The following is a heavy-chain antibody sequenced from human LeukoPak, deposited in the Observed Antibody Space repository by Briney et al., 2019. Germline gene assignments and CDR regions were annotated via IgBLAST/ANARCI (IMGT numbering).Heavy chain of an antibody. Sequence: ASVKVSCKASGGTFSSYAISWVRQAPGQGLEWMGGFDPEDGETIYAQKFQGRVAMTEDTSTDTAYMELSSLRSEDTAVYYCATFLPWEAEYFQHWGQGTLVTVSS. V-gene: IGHV1-24*01. CDR3: ATFLPWEAEYFQH. CDR1: GGTFSSYA. J-gene: IGHJ1*01. D-gene: IGHD1-26*01. CDR2: FDPEDGET.